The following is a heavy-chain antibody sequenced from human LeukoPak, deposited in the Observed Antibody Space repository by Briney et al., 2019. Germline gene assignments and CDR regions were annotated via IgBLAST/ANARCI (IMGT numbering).Heavy chain of an antibody. V-gene: IGHV4-61*02. Sequence: PSQTLSLTCTVSGGSISSGSYYWSWIRQPAGKGLEWIGRIYTSGSTNYNPSLKSRVTISVDTSKNQFSLKLSSVTAADTAVYYCAREAAGEVDYWGQGTLVTVSS. CDR1: GGSISSGSYY. J-gene: IGHJ4*02. D-gene: IGHD3-16*01. CDR2: IYTSGST. CDR3: AREAAGEVDY.